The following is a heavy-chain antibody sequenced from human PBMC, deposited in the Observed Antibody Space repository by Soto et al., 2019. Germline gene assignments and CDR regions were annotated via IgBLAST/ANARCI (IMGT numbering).Heavy chain of an antibody. CDR3: AKGGVPAAMPGHYFDY. Sequence: GGSLRLSCAASGFTFSSYAMSWVRQAPGKGLEWVSAISGSGGSTYYADSVKGRFTISRDNSKNTLYLQMNSLRAEDTAVYYCAKGGVPAAMPGHYFDYWGQGTLVTVSS. V-gene: IGHV3-23*01. CDR1: GFTFSSYA. D-gene: IGHD2-2*01. J-gene: IGHJ4*02. CDR2: ISGSGGST.